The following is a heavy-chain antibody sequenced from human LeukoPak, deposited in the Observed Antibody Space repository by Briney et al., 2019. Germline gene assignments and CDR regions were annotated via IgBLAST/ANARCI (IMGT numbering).Heavy chain of an antibody. CDR3: ARGVVVAPRSAFDI. D-gene: IGHD2-2*01. Sequence: GGFLRLSCAASGFTFSSYWITWVRQAPGKGLEWVANINQDGSEKCYVDSVKGRFTISRDNAKNSLSLQMNSLRVEDTAVYYCARGVVVAPRSAFDIWGQGTMVTVSS. CDR2: INQDGSEK. CDR1: GFTFSSYW. J-gene: IGHJ3*02. V-gene: IGHV3-7*01.